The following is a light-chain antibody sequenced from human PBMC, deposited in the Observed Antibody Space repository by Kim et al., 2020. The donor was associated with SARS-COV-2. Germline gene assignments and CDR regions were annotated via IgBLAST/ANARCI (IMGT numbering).Light chain of an antibody. V-gene: IGLV3-1*01. J-gene: IGLJ1*01. CDR1: KLVDRY. CDR3: QAWDSTTAV. Sequence: LPLAQSISISCFGSKLVDRYPCWYQQKPGQSPVMVIYQDTKRPSGIPERFSGSNSGNTATLTISGTQAMDEADYYCQAWDSTTAVFGTGTKVTVL. CDR2: QDT.